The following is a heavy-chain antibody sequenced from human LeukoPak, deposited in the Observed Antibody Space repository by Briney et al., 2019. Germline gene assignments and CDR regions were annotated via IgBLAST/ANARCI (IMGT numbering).Heavy chain of an antibody. CDR1: GYTFTSYG. D-gene: IGHD3-10*01. CDR2: ISAYNGNT. Sequence: ASVKASCKASGYTFTSYGISWVRQAPGQGLEWMGWISAYNGNTNYAQKLQGRVTMTTDTSTSTAYMELRSLRSDDTAVYYCARGGIAYYGSGSYSSDYWGQGTLVTVSS. J-gene: IGHJ4*02. CDR3: ARGGIAYYGSGSYSSDY. V-gene: IGHV1-18*01.